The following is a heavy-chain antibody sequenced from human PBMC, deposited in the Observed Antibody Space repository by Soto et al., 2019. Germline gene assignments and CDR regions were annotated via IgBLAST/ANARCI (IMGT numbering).Heavy chain of an antibody. Sequence: QVQLQESGPGLVKPSQTLSLTCTVSGGSISSDGYYWSWIRQHPGKGLEWIGYIFYSGSTYYNPSLKSRVAISVDTSKNQFSLKPSSVTAADTAVYYCARAPGDYFDCWGQGTLVTVSS. CDR3: ARAPGDYFDC. J-gene: IGHJ4*02. V-gene: IGHV4-31*03. CDR2: IFYSGST. CDR1: GGSISSDGYY.